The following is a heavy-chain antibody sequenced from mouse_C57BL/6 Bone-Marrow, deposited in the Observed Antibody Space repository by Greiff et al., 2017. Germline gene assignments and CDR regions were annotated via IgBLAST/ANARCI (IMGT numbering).Heavy chain of an antibody. CDR3: ARGDYGSRRDFDV. D-gene: IGHD1-1*01. CDR1: GYAFTNYL. V-gene: IGHV1-54*01. Sequence: QVQLKESGAELVRPGTSVKVSCKASGYAFTNYLIEWVKLRPGQGLEWIGVINPGSGGTNYNEKFKGKATLPADKSSSTAYMQLSSLSSDDSAVDFCARGDYGSRRDFDVWGAGTTVTVSS. J-gene: IGHJ1*01. CDR2: INPGSGGT.